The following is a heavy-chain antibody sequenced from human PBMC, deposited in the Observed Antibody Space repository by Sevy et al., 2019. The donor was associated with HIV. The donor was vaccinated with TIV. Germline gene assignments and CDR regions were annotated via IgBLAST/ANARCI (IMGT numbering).Heavy chain of an antibody. CDR2: IYYRGST. Sequence: SETLSLTCTVSGGSISSYYWSWIRQPPGKGLEWIGYIYYRGSTNYNPSLKSRVTISVDTSKNQFSLKLSSVTAADTAVYYCATGGSGSYSDYWGQGTLVTVSS. V-gene: IGHV4-59*01. J-gene: IGHJ4*02. D-gene: IGHD3-10*01. CDR3: ATGGSGSYSDY. CDR1: GGSISSYY.